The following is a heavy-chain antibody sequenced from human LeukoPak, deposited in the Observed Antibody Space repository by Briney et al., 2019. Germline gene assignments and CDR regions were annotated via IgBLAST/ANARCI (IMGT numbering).Heavy chain of an antibody. J-gene: IGHJ4*02. V-gene: IGHV4-61*02. Sequence: SETLSLTCTVSGGSISSGSYYWSWIRQPAGKGLEWIGRIYTSGSTNYNPSLKSRVTISVDTSKNQFSLKLSSVTAADTAVYYCAREKGCYYDSSGYHPIDYWGQGTLVTVSS. D-gene: IGHD3-22*01. CDR1: GGSISSGSYY. CDR2: IYTSGST. CDR3: AREKGCYYDSSGYHPIDY.